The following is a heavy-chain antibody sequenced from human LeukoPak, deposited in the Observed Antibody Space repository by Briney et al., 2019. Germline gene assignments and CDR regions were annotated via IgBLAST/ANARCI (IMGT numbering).Heavy chain of an antibody. V-gene: IGHV3-23*01. CDR3: AKAYSNAYPYYFDS. Sequence: EGSLRLSCTGSGSTFSDYAMVWVRQAPGKGLEWFSAASGSGRATYYADSVKGRFTISRDNSKNTLYLQMNSLRAEDTAVYYCAKAYSNAYPYYFDSWGQGTLVTVSS. CDR1: GSTFSDYA. D-gene: IGHD3-16*01. J-gene: IGHJ4*02. CDR2: ASGSGRAT.